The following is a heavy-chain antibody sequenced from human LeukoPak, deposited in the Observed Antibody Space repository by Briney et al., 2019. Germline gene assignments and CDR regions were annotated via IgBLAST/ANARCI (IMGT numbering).Heavy chain of an antibody. CDR3: AKWKYSYGPYYYYGMDV. CDR1: GFTFSSYG. D-gene: IGHD5-18*01. J-gene: IGHJ6*02. Sequence: GGSLRLSCAASGFTFSSYGVHWVRQAPGKGLEWVAVISYDGSNKYYADSVKGRFTISRDNSKNTLYLQMSSLRAEDTAVYYCAKWKYSYGPYYYYGMDVWGQGTTVTVSS. CDR2: ISYDGSNK. V-gene: IGHV3-30*18.